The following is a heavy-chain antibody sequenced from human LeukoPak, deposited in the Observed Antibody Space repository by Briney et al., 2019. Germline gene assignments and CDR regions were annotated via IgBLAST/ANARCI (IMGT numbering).Heavy chain of an antibody. CDR2: IYASGST. V-gene: IGHV4-4*07. D-gene: IGHD2-21*02. J-gene: IGHJ4*02. CDR1: GGSISGYY. CDR3: ARDPMTHFFDY. Sequence: PSETLSHTCNVSGGSISGYYWHWIRQPAGKGLEWIGRIYASGSTNYNPSLGSRVTMSLDTSKNYFSLKLNSVTAADTAVYFCARDPMTHFFDYWGQGTLVTVSP.